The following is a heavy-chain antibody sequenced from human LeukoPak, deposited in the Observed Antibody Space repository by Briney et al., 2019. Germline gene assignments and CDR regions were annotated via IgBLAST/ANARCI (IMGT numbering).Heavy chain of an antibody. J-gene: IGHJ4*02. D-gene: IGHD4/OR15-4a*01. CDR2: INHYEMNRSGNT. CDR1: GGSFSGYY. CDR3: ARDIGNHFGGLDHYYYDY. V-gene: IGHV4-34*01. Sequence: KTSETLSLTCAVYGGSFSGYYWSWIRQSPGKGLEWIGEINHYEMNRSGNTNYNPSLKSRVTISLDTSKNQFSLKLSSVTAADAAVYYCARDIGNHFGGLDHYYYDYWGPGTLVTVSS.